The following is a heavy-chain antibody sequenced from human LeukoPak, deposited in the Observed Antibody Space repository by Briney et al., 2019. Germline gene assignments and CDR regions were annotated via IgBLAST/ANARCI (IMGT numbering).Heavy chain of an antibody. CDR3: ARGDWYSFDY. Sequence: GGSLRLSCAASGFTFSDYYMSWIRQAPGKGLEWVSYISSSGTSTHHADSVRGRFTISRDNAKNSLFLQMDSLRVEDTAVYYCARGDWYSFDYRGQGALVTVSS. V-gene: IGHV3-11*01. CDR2: ISSSGTST. J-gene: IGHJ4*02. CDR1: GFTFSDYY. D-gene: IGHD2-21*02.